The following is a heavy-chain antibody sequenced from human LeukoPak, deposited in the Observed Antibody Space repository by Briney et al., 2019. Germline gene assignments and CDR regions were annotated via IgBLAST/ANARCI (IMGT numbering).Heavy chain of an antibody. Sequence: GGSLRLSCAASGFTFSRYAMHWVRQAPGKGLEWVAVISYDGSNKYYADSVKGRFTISRDNSKNTLYLQMNSLRAEDTAVYYCARENYGDHYFDYWGQGTLVTVSS. CDR2: ISYDGSNK. D-gene: IGHD4-17*01. J-gene: IGHJ4*02. CDR3: ARENYGDHYFDY. CDR1: GFTFSRYA. V-gene: IGHV3-30-3*01.